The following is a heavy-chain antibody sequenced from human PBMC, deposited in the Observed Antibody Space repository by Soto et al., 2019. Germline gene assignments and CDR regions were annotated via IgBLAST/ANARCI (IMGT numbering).Heavy chain of an antibody. D-gene: IGHD4-4*01. CDR3: TRRLSENYSNYYYYYYGMDV. Sequence: GGSLRLSCAASGFTFSGSAMHWVRQASGKGLEWVGRIRSKANSYATAYAASVKGRLTISRDDSKNTAYLQMNSLKTEDTAVYYCTRRLSENYSNYYYYYYGMDVWGQGTTVTVSS. CDR1: GFTFSGSA. J-gene: IGHJ6*02. V-gene: IGHV3-73*01. CDR2: IRSKANSYAT.